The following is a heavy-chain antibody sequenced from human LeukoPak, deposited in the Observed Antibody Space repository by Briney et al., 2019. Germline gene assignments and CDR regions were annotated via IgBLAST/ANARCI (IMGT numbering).Heavy chain of an antibody. CDR2: IYPGDSDT. V-gene: IGHV5-51*01. J-gene: IGHJ4*02. CDR1: GYSFTSYW. D-gene: IGHD3-16*02. CDR3: ARGRVMITFGGVIVTYYFDY. Sequence: GESLKISCKGSGYSFTSYWIGWVRQMPGKGLEWMGIIYPGDSDTRYSPSFQGQVTISADKSISTAYLQWSSLKASDTAMYYCARGRVMITFGGVIVTYYFDYWGQGTLVTVSS.